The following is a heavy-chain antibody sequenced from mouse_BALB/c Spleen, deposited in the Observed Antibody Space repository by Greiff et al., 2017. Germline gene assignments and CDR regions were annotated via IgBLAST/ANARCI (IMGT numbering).Heavy chain of an antibody. Sequence: EVQVVESGGGLVQPGGSRKLSCAASGFTFSDYGMAWVRQAPGKGPEWVAFISNLAYSIYYADTVTGRFTISRENAKNTLYLEMSSLRSEDTAMYYCARVYGSSSMDYWGQGTSVTVSS. CDR3: ARVYGSSSMDY. CDR1: GFTFSDYG. V-gene: IGHV5-15*02. CDR2: ISNLAYSI. D-gene: IGHD1-1*01. J-gene: IGHJ4*01.